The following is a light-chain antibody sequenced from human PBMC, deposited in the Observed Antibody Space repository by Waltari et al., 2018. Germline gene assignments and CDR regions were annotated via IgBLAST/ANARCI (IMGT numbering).Light chain of an antibody. CDR1: NSDVGNYNL. CDR3: CSYAGSWIWV. CDR2: EVT. Sequence: QAALTQPASVSGSPGQSITISCTGSNSDVGNYNLVSWYQKHPGKAPKLIIYEVTNLPSGISVRFSGFKTGNTASLTISGLQAEDEADYYCCSYAGSWIWVFGGGTELTVL. J-gene: IGLJ3*02. V-gene: IGLV2-23*02.